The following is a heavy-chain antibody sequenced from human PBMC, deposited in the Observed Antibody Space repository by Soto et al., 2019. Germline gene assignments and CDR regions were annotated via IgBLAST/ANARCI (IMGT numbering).Heavy chain of an antibody. V-gene: IGHV3-48*01. D-gene: IGHD2-21*01. CDR2: ISNTESPI. J-gene: IGHJ4*02. CDR3: VRDHLWAFDY. Sequence: GSLRLSCAASGFTFSSYTMNWVRQAPGKGLEWISYISNTESPISYADSVKGRFTISRDNTKDSLYLQMNSLRVEDTAVYYCVRDHLWAFDYWAREPWSPSPQ. CDR1: GFTFSSYT.